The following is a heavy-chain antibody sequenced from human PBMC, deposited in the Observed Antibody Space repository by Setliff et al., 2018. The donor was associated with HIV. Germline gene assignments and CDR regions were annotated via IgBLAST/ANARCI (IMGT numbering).Heavy chain of an antibody. Sequence: ASVKVSCKASGYTFTSYDINWVRQATGQGLEWMGWMNPNSGNTGYAQKFQGRVTMTRNTSISTAYMELSSLRSEEPAVYYCARLAREEYCRGRTCYPNWFDPWGPGTLVTVSS. D-gene: IGHD2-15*01. J-gene: IGHJ5*02. CDR2: MNPNSGNT. V-gene: IGHV1-8*01. CDR1: GYTFTSYD. CDR3: ARLAREEYCRGRTCYPNWFDP.